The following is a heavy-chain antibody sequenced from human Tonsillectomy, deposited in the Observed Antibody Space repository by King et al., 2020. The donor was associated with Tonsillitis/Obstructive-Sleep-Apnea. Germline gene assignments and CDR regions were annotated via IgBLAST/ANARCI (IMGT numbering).Heavy chain of an antibody. CDR1: GGSITNYY. V-gene: IGHV4-59*01. Sequence: VQLQESGPGLVKPSETLSLTCTVSGGSITNYYWSWVRPPPGKGLGWIGYIYFTGSTKYNPSLKSRVTISVDTSKNQFSLKLSSVIAADTAVYYCAREGDEVDAFDIWGQGTMVTVSS. CDR3: AREGDEVDAFDI. J-gene: IGHJ3*02. CDR2: IYFTGST. D-gene: IGHD3-16*01.